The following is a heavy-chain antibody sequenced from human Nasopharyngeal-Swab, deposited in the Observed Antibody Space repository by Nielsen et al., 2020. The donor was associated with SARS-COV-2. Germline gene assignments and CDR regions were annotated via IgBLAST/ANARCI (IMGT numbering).Heavy chain of an antibody. CDR2: VSGSGKIT. V-gene: IGHV3-23*01. CDR1: GFTFNNNA. Sequence: GESLKISCLASGFTFNNNAMTWVRQAPGKGPEWVSTVSGSGKITYYADSVKGRFTISRDNSKNTLFLQMSSLRDGDTAVYYCAKGGSLSGSWDWGQGTLVIVSS. J-gene: IGHJ4*02. CDR3: AKGGSLSGSWD. D-gene: IGHD1-26*01.